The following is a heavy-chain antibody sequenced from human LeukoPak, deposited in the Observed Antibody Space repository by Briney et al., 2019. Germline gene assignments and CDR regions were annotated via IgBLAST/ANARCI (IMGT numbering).Heavy chain of an antibody. CDR2: ISSDGSST. D-gene: IGHD3-16*01. CDR1: GFTFSSYW. CDR3: ARDWGGYGPTSHDY. J-gene: IGHJ4*02. Sequence: PGGSLRLSCAASGFTFSSYWMHWVRQAPGRGLARVSRISSDGSSTIYADSVKGRFTISRDNAKNTLYLQMNSLRAEDTAVYYCARDWGGYGPTSHDYWGQGTLVTVSS. V-gene: IGHV3-74*01.